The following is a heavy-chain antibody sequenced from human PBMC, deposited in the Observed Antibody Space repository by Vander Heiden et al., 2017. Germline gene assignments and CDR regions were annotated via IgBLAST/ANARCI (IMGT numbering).Heavy chain of an antibody. J-gene: IGHJ4*02. CDR1: GGTYSSYP. CDR3: ARVKGGFGEYSFDY. D-gene: IGHD3-10*01. CDR2: IIPIFGTA. V-gene: IGHV1-69*01. Sequence: QVQLLQSAAEVKKPGSTVKVSCKASGGTYSSYPISWVRQAPGQGLEWIGGIIPIFGTANYAQKFQGRVTITADESTSTAYMELSSLRSEDTAVYYCARVKGGFGEYSFDYWGQGTLVTVSS.